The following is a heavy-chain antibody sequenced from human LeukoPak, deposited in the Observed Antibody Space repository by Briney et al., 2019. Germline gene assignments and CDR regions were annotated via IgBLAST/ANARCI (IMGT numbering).Heavy chain of an antibody. D-gene: IGHD2-2*01. Sequence: SETLSLTCTVSGGSISSSSYYWGWIRQPPGKGLEWIGSIYYSGSTYYNPSLKSRVTISVDKSKNQFSLKLSSVTAADTAVYYCARDFLGYCSSTSCEHDAFDIWGQGTMVTVSS. V-gene: IGHV4-39*07. CDR1: GGSISSSSYY. CDR3: ARDFLGYCSSTSCEHDAFDI. CDR2: IYYSGST. J-gene: IGHJ3*02.